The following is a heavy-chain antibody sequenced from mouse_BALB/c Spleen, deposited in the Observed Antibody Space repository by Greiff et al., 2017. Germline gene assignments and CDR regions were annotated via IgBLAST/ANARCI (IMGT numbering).Heavy chain of an antibody. CDR2: ISTYYGDA. CDR1: GYTFPDYA. CDR3: ARKDHYYAMDY. J-gene: IGHJ4*01. Sequence: VKLMESGAELVRPGVSVKISCKGSGYTFPDYAMHWVKQSHAKSLEWIGVISTYYGDASYNQKFKGKATMTVDKSSSTAYMELARLTSEDSAIYYCARKDHYYAMDYWGQGTSVTVSS. V-gene: IGHV1S137*01.